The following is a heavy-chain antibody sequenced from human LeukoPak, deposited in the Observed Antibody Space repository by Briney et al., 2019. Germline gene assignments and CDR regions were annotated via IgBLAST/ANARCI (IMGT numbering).Heavy chain of an antibody. D-gene: IGHD6-13*01. J-gene: IGHJ1*01. V-gene: IGHV1-2*02. CDR1: GYTFTDYY. CDR2: INPNRGGT. CDR3: AKLGSSSWFGTPRAAEYFQH. Sequence: ASVKVSCKASGYTFTDYYINWIRQAPGQGLEWMGWINPNRGGTSYAQNFQGRVTMTRDTPITTAYMELSRLRSDDTAVYYCAKLGSSSWFGTPRAAEYFQHWGQGTLVTVSS.